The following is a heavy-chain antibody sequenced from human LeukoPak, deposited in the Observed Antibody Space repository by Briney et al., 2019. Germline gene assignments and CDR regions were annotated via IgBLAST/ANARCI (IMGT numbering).Heavy chain of an antibody. CDR1: GYTFTSYG. D-gene: IGHD3-16*01. J-gene: IGHJ3*01. Sequence: VVSVKVSCKASGYTFTSYGISWVRQAPGQGLEWMGWISAYNGNTNYAQKLQGRVSMTTDTSTSTAYMELRSLRSDDTAVYYCARGWGSNVYASAFDVWGQGTMVTVSS. CDR2: ISAYNGNT. V-gene: IGHV1-18*01. CDR3: ARGWGSNVYASAFDV.